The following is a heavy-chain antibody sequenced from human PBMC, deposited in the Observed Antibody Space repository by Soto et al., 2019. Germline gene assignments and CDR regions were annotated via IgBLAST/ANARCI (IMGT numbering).Heavy chain of an antibody. CDR1: GYTFTSYY. Sequence: GASVKVSCKASGYTFTSYYMHWVRQAPGQGLEWMGIINPSGGSTSYAQKFQGRVTMTRDTSTSTVYMELSSLRSEDTAVYYCARDLKLRFLEWSAPLLGYYYGMDVWGQGTTVTVSS. V-gene: IGHV1-46*01. CDR2: INPSGGST. D-gene: IGHD3-3*01. CDR3: ARDLKLRFLEWSAPLLGYYYGMDV. J-gene: IGHJ6*02.